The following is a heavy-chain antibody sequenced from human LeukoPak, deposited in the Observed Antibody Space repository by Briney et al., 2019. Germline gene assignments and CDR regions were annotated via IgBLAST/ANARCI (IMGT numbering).Heavy chain of an antibody. CDR2: IYYSGST. J-gene: IGHJ4*02. V-gene: IGHV4-59*01. Sequence: PSERLSLTCTVSGGSISSYYWSSIRQPPGKGLEWIGYIYYSGSTNYNPSLKSRVTISVDTSKNQFSLKLSSVTAADTAVYYCARDYDSSGTIDYWGQGTLVTVSS. CDR1: GGSISSYY. D-gene: IGHD3-22*01. CDR3: ARDYDSSGTIDY.